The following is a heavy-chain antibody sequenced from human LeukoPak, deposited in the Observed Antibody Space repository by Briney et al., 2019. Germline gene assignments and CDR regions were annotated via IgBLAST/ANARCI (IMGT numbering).Heavy chain of an antibody. CDR2: INPNSGGT. Sequence: ASVKVSCKVSGYTLTELSMHWVRQAPGQGLEWMGWINPNSGGTNYAQKFQGRVTMTRDTSISTAYMELSRLRSDDTAVYYCARGPMGSYCSSTSCYHAFDIWGQGTMVTVSS. D-gene: IGHD2-2*01. V-gene: IGHV1-2*02. CDR1: GYTLTELS. CDR3: ARGPMGSYCSSTSCYHAFDI. J-gene: IGHJ3*02.